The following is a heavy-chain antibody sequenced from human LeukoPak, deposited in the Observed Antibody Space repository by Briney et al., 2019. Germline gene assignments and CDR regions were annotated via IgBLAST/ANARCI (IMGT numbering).Heavy chain of an antibody. CDR1: GYTFTDYY. D-gene: IGHD2-2*01. J-gene: IGHJ4*02. CDR2: INPSGGST. V-gene: IGHV1-46*01. CDR3: ATDLRYCSSTSCYRFDY. Sequence: ASVKVSCKASGYTFTDYYMHWVRQAPGQGLEWMGWINPSGGSTSYAQKFQGRVTMTRDTSTSTVYMELSSLRSEDTAVYYCATDLRYCSSTSCYRFDYWGQGTLVTVSS.